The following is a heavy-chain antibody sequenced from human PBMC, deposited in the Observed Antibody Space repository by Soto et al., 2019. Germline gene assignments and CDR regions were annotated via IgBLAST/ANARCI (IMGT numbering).Heavy chain of an antibody. CDR1: GFTFHDYA. CDR3: AKSQVPYCTNGVCSYYYAMDV. V-gene: IGHV3-9*01. CDR2: ISSNSGSV. Sequence: LRLSCAASGFTFHDYAMHWVRQAPGKGLARVSAISSNSGSVGYADSVKGRFTISRDNGKKSLYLQMNSLRDEDTALYYCAKSQVPYCTNGVCSYYYAMDVWGQGTTVTVSS. D-gene: IGHD2-8*01. J-gene: IGHJ6*02.